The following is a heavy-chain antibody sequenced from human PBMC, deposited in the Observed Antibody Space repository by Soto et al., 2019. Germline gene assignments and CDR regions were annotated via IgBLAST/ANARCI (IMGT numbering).Heavy chain of an antibody. V-gene: IGHV3-30*18. D-gene: IGHD3-16*02. Sequence: QVQLVESGGGVVQPGRSLRLSCAASGFTFSYYAMHWVRQVPGKGLEWVAVISYDGSDKYYADSVKGRFTISRDNSRNTLNLQMNILRADDTAVYYCAKGLGELSPETYDYWGQGTLITVSS. J-gene: IGHJ4*02. CDR3: AKGLGELSPETYDY. CDR2: ISYDGSDK. CDR1: GFTFSYYA.